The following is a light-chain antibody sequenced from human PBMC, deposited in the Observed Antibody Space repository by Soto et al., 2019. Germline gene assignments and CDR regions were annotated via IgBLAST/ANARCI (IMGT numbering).Light chain of an antibody. CDR2: DAS. J-gene: IGKJ3*01. Sequence: DIQMTQSPSTLSASVGDRVTITCRASQSISSWLAWYQQKPGKAPKLLIYDASSLESGDPSRFSGSGSGTEFTLTISSLHTDDFATYYCQQYNSYLFTCGPGTKVDIK. V-gene: IGKV1-5*01. CDR1: QSISSW. CDR3: QQYNSYLFT.